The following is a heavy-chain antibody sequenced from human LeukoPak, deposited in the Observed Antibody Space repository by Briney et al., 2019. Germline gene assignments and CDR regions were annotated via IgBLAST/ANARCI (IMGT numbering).Heavy chain of an antibody. D-gene: IGHD3-22*01. CDR1: GGSFSGYY. J-gene: IGHJ4*02. CDR3: ARGRIGPYYYDSSGYYYFDY. CDR2: INHSGST. V-gene: IGHV4-34*01. Sequence: PSETLSLTCAVYGGSFSGYYWSWIRQPPGKGLEWIGEINHSGSTNYNPSLKSRVTISVDTSKNQFSLKLSSVTAADTAVYYCARGRIGPYYYDSSGYYYFDYWGQGTLVTVSS.